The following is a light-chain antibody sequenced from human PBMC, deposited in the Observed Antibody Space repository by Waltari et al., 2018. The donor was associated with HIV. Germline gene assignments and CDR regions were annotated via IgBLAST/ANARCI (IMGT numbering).Light chain of an antibody. Sequence: YVLTQPPSVSVAPVKTATITCGRNNLGDKHVHWYQQKSGQAPGLVIYDDKLRPPGIPARISGSNSGGTATLTISGVEVGDEAEYYCQVFENSRDQAFGTGTKVTVL. CDR2: DDK. CDR3: QVFENSRDQA. J-gene: IGLJ1*01. CDR1: NLGDKH. V-gene: IGLV3-21*01.